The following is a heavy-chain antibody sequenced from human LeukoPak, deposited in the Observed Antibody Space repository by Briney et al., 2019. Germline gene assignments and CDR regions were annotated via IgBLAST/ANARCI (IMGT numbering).Heavy chain of an antibody. J-gene: IGHJ4*02. CDR3: AKDEGYGGNSLSIFGY. Sequence: PGGSLRLSCAASGFTFDDYAMHWVRQAPGKGLEWVSLISWDGGSTYYADSVKGRFTISRDNSKNSLYLQMNSLRAEDTALYYCAKDEGYGGNSLSIFGYWGQGTLVTVSS. V-gene: IGHV3-43D*03. CDR2: ISWDGGST. D-gene: IGHD4-23*01. CDR1: GFTFDDYA.